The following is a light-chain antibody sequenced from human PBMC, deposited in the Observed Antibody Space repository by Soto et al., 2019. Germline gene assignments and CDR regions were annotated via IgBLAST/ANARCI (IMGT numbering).Light chain of an antibody. V-gene: IGKV3D-15*01. Sequence: IWGGVRASLTNFVASYQQKPGQAPRLVISGAFNRATGIPDRFSGSGSATEFTLTISSLQSEDFVVDYFQHYKNVILTCGPGTKVDI. CDR3: QHYKNVILT. J-gene: IGKJ3*01. CDR2: GAF. CDR1: ASLTNF.